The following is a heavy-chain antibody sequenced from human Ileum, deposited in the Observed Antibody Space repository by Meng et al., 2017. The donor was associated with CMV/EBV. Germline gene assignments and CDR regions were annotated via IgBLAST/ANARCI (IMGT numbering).Heavy chain of an antibody. D-gene: IGHD5-24*01. CDR2: IIPIYGIA. CDR3: ARCKDGYNWSAFDI. Sequence: SVKVSCKPSGGSFRNYGINWVRQAPGQGLEWMGGIIPIYGIANYAQKFQGRVTITTDESTSTAYMELSSLRSEDTALYYCARCKDGYNWSAFDIWGQGTMVTVSS. V-gene: IGHV1-69*05. CDR1: GGSFRNYG. J-gene: IGHJ3*02.